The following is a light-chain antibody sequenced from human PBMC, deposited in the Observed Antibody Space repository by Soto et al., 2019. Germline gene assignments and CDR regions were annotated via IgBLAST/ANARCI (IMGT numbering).Light chain of an antibody. CDR2: GAS. Sequence: IVLTQSPGTLSLSPGEKATLSCRASQTFSNSFLSWFQQIPGQAPRLLIYGASMRATGIPDRFSGSGSGTDFTLTISRLEPEDFAVYYYQQCGSSSTFGQGTRLEIK. CDR1: QTFSNSF. J-gene: IGKJ5*01. V-gene: IGKV3-20*01. CDR3: QQCGSSST.